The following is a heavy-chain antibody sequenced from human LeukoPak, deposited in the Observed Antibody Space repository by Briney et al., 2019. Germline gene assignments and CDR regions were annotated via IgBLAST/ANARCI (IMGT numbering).Heavy chain of an antibody. D-gene: IGHD6-19*01. Sequence: ASETLSLTCTVSGGSISSYYWSWIRQPPGEGLEWIGYIYYSGSTNYNPSLKSRVTISVDTSKNQFSLKLSSVTAADTAVYYCARRSSGWYDYWGQGTLVTVSS. CDR3: ARRSSGWYDY. CDR2: IYYSGST. CDR1: GGSISSYY. V-gene: IGHV4-59*08. J-gene: IGHJ4*02.